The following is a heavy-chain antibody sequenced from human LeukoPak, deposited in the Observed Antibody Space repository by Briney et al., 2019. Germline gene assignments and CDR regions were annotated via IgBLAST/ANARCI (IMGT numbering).Heavy chain of an antibody. CDR3: ARAFSSSWYYFDY. V-gene: IGHV5-51*01. D-gene: IGHD6-13*01. CDR2: IYSGDSDT. J-gene: IGHJ4*02. Sequence: GESLKISCKGSGYSFTNYWIAWVRQMPGKGLEWMGIIYSGDSDTRYSPSFQGQVTISADKSISTAYLQWSSLKASDTAMYYCARAFSSSWYYFDYWGQGTLVTVSS. CDR1: GYSFTNYW.